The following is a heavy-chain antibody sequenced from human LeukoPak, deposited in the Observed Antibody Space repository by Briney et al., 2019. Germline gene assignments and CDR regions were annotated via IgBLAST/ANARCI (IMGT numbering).Heavy chain of an antibody. J-gene: IGHJ4*02. CDR3: AKEWGYCIGGSCVCDY. D-gene: IGHD2-15*01. V-gene: IGHV3-23*01. CDR1: GFTFSSYA. CDR2: ISGGGGST. Sequence: GGSLRLSCAASGFTFSSYAMSWVRQAPGKGLEWVSAISGGGGSTYYADSVKGRFTISRDNSKNTLYLQMNSLRAEETPVYYCAKEWGYCIGGSCVCDYWGQGTLVTVSS.